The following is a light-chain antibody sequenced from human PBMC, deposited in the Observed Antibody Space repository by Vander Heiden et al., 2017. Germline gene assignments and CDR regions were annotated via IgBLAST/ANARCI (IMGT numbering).Light chain of an antibody. CDR1: SSNIGSNT. V-gene: IGLV1-44*01. CDR2: SNN. Sequence: QSVLPQPPSASGTPGPRVTISCSGSSSNIGSNTVNWYQQLPGTAPKLLIYSNNQRPSGVPDRFSGSKSGTSASLAISGLQSEDEADYYCAAWDDSLNEWVFGGGTKLTVL. J-gene: IGLJ3*02. CDR3: AAWDDSLNEWV.